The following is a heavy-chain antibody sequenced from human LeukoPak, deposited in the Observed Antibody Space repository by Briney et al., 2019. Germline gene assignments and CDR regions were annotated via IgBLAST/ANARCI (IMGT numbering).Heavy chain of an antibody. V-gene: IGHV3-53*01. Sequence: GGSLRLSCAASGFTVSSNYMSWVSPAPGKGLERGSVIYSGGSTYYAASVKGRLTISRDNSKNTLYLQMNSLRAEETAVYYCARDHRQLWESGVSSWFDPWGQGTLVTVSS. CDR1: GFTVSSNY. CDR3: ARDHRQLWESGVSSWFDP. D-gene: IGHD5-18*01. J-gene: IGHJ5*02. CDR2: IYSGGST.